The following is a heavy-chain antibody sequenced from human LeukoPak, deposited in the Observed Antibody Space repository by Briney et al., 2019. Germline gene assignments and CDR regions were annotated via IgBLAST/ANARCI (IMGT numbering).Heavy chain of an antibody. Sequence: SETLSLTCTVSGGSISSYYWSRIRQPPGKGLEWIGYIYYSGSTNYNPSLKSRVTISVDMSKNQFSLKLSSVTAADTAVYYCARVNSSSWYGYYMDVWGKGTTVTVSS. CDR3: ARVNSSSWYGYYMDV. V-gene: IGHV4-59*01. CDR1: GGSISSYY. J-gene: IGHJ6*03. CDR2: IYYSGST. D-gene: IGHD6-13*01.